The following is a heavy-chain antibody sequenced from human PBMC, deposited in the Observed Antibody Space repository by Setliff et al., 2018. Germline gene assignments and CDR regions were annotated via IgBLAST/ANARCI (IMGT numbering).Heavy chain of an antibody. CDR1: GYTFKTYG. D-gene: IGHD1-1*01. CDR3: ARGGERYHSAS. V-gene: IGHV1-18*01. Sequence: GASVKVSCKASGYTFKTYGFTWVRQAPGQGLEWMGWISPYNGNTNSAQKFQGRVTMTTDTSTSTAYMELKSLRYDDTAVYYCARGGERYHSASWGQGTLVTVSS. CDR2: ISPYNGNT. J-gene: IGHJ4*02.